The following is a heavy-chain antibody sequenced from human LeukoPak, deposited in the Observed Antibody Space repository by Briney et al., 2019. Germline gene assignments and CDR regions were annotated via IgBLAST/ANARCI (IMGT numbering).Heavy chain of an antibody. J-gene: IGHJ5*02. Sequence: GGSLRLSCAASGFAFNFYAMTWVRQAPGKRLQWVSTINASGGNTYYAESVRGRFTISRDNSKDTLYLQQNSLTAEDTAIYYCAKPISGGLAVSADWFDPWGQGTLVAVSS. D-gene: IGHD6-19*01. CDR2: INASGGNT. CDR3: AKPISGGLAVSADWFDP. CDR1: GFAFNFYA. V-gene: IGHV3-23*01.